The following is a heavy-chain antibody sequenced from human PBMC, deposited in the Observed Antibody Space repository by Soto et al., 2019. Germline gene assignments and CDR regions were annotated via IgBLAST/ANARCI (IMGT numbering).Heavy chain of an antibody. CDR3: ARERSEQFDY. V-gene: IGHV1-46*01. J-gene: IGHJ4*02. Sequence: QVQLVQSGAEVRKPGASVRLSCKASGYTFTNYFFHWVRQAPGQGLEWMGMINPTFGSTSYTQDLQGSVTMTRDTSTATVYMDLTSLKSEDTAVYYCARERSEQFDYWGQGTLVTVSS. CDR2: INPTFGST. CDR1: GYTFTNYF. D-gene: IGHD1-26*01.